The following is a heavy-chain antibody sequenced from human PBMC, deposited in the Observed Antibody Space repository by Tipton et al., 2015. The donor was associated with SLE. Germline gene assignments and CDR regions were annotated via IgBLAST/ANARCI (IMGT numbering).Heavy chain of an antibody. D-gene: IGHD6-19*01. Sequence: QLVQSGAEVKKPGASVKVSCKASGYTFTSYGISWVRQAPGKGLEWVSVIYSGGSTYYADSVKGRFTISRDNSKNTLYLQMNSLRAEDTAVYYCARPLAGSHFDYWGQGTLVTVSS. J-gene: IGHJ4*02. CDR3: ARPLAGSHFDY. V-gene: IGHV3-66*03. CDR2: IYSGGST. CDR1: GYTFTSYG.